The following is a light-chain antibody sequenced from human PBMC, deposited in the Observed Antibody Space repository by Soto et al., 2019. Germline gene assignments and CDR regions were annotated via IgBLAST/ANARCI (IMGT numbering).Light chain of an antibody. CDR3: CSYAGSSTPYV. V-gene: IGLV2-23*01. CDR2: EGS. Sequence: QSALTQPASVSGSPGQSITISCTGTSSDVGSYNLVSWYQQHPGKAPKLMIYEGSKRPSGVSNRFSGYKSVNTASLTISGLQAEDEADYYCCSYAGSSTPYVFGTGTKVTVL. CDR1: SSDVGSYNL. J-gene: IGLJ1*01.